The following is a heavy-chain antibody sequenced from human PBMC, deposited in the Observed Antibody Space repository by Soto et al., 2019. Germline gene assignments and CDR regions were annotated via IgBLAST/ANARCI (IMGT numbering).Heavy chain of an antibody. CDR1: GYTFTGYF. CDR3: ARSIGFGEAYYFGMHV. D-gene: IGHD3-10*01. CDR2: TNPHSGDT. Sequence: ASVKVSCKASGYTFTGYFMHWLRQAPGQGPEWMGWTNPHSGDTKYAQKFQDRVTMTRDTSITTAYLELRSLSSDDTAVYYCARSIGFGEAYYFGMHVWGPGTTVTV. J-gene: IGHJ6*02. V-gene: IGHV1-2*02.